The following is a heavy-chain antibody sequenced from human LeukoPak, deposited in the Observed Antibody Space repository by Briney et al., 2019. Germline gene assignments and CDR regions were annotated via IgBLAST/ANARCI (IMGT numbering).Heavy chain of an antibody. CDR1: GFSFSDTW. D-gene: IGHD1-1*01. V-gene: IGHV3-15*07. CDR2: IKRKTDDGTT. Sequence: GGSLRLTCAASGFSFSDTWMNWVRQAPGKGLEWVGLIKRKTDDGTTDYAAPEKGRFTISRDDSKNTLYLQMNSLKTEDTAVYYCTTQSGAWNFDYWGQGTLVTVSS. CDR3: TTQSGAWNFDY. J-gene: IGHJ4*02.